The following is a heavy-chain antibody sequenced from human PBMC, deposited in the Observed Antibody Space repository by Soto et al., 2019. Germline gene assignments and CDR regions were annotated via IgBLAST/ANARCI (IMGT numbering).Heavy chain of an antibody. Sequence: GGSLRLSCAASGFTFSSYAMSWVRQAPGKGLEWVSAISGSGGSTYYADSVKGRFTISRDNSKNTLYLQMNSLRAEDTAVYYCAKGFGEHYYYYYMDVWGKGTTVTVSS. CDR1: GFTFSSYA. CDR2: ISGSGGST. CDR3: AKGFGEHYYYYYMDV. J-gene: IGHJ6*03. V-gene: IGHV3-23*01. D-gene: IGHD3-10*01.